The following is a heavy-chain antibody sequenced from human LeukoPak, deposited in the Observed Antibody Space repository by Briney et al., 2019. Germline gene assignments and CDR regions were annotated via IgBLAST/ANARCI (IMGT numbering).Heavy chain of an antibody. D-gene: IGHD3-10*01. J-gene: IGHJ4*02. V-gene: IGHV3-23*01. Sequence: GGSLRLSCAASGFTFSTHAVSWVRQAPVRGLEWVATLSGSGADAFYADSVRGRFTISRDNSQNTLYLQMNSLRAEDAAIYYCAKSPWKREYYGSDFWGQGTLVTVSS. CDR3: AKSPWKREYYGSDF. CDR2: LSGSGADA. CDR1: GFTFSTHA.